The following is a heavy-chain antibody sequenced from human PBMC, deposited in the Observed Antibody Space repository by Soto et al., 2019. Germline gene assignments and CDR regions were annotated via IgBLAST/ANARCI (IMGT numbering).Heavy chain of an antibody. D-gene: IGHD3-10*01. CDR3: APLDGFGDLF. J-gene: IGHJ4*02. CDR2: IKQDGSEE. CDR1: GFSFSNYW. Sequence: EEQLVESGGGLVQPGGSLRLSCAASGFSFSNYWMSWVRQFPGEGLEWVANIKQDGSEEYYADSVKGRFTISRDNAKNSLYLQMNSLTAEDTAMYYCAPLDGFGDLFWGQGTLVTVSS. V-gene: IGHV3-7*01.